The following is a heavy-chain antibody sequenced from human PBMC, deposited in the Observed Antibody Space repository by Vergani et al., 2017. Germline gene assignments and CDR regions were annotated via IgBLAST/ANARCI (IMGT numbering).Heavy chain of an antibody. V-gene: IGHV3-23*04. CDR2: ISGSGGST. CDR1: GFPFSDYG. D-gene: IGHD6-13*01. Sequence: VQLVESGGGEVQPGRSLRLSCSAAGFPFSDYGVHWVRQAPGKGLEWVSAISGSGGSTYYADSVKGRFTISRDNSKNTLYLQMNSLRAEDTAVYYCAKDLTYSSSWYVAFDIWGQGTMVTVSS. CDR3: AKDLTYSSSWYVAFDI. J-gene: IGHJ3*02.